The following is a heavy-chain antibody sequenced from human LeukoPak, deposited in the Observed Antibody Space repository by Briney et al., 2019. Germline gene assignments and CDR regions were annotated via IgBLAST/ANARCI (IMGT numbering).Heavy chain of an antibody. D-gene: IGHD2-2*01. CDR1: GFTFSSYS. CDR2: ISSSSSTI. J-gene: IGHJ4*02. CDR3: ARVEDIVVVPAAKGPFDY. V-gene: IGHV3-48*01. Sequence: PGGSLRLSCAASGFTFSSYSMNWVRQAPGKGLEWVSYISSSSSTIYYADSVKGRFTISRDNAKNSLYLQMNSLRAEDTAVYYCARVEDIVVVPAAKGPFDYWGQGTLVTVSS.